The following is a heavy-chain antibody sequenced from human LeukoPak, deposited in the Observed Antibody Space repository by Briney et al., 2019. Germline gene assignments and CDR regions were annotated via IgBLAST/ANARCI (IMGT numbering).Heavy chain of an antibody. CDR3: ARGRGAAARYLFDY. J-gene: IGHJ4*02. D-gene: IGHD6-13*01. CDR2: IYHSGST. CDR1: GGSISSSSYY. Sequence: SETLSLTCTVSGGSISSSSYYWGWIRQPPGKGLEWIGYIYHSGSTYYNPSLKSRVTISVDRSKNQFSLKLSSVTAADTAVYYCARGRGAAARYLFDYWGQGTLVTVSS. V-gene: IGHV4-39*07.